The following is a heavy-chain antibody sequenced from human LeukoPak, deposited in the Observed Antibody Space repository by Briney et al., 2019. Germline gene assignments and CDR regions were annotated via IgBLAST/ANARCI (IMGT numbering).Heavy chain of an antibody. D-gene: IGHD6-19*01. CDR2: IYSGGST. J-gene: IGHJ4*02. CDR3: ASRGYIAVAAHYFDY. CDR1: GFTVSSNY. Sequence: PGGSLRLSCAASGFTVSSNYMSWVRQAPGKGLEWVSVIYSGGSTYYADSVKGRFTISRDNSKNTLYLQMNSLRAEDTAVYYCASRGYIAVAAHYFDYWGQGTLVTVSS. V-gene: IGHV3-66*02.